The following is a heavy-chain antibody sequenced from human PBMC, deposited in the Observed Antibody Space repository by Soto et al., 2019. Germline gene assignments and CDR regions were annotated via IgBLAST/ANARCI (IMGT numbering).Heavy chain of an antibody. Sequence: EVQLLESGGGLVQPGGSLRLSCAASGFTFSSYAMSWVRQAPGKGLEWVSAISGSGGSTYYADSVKGRFTISRDNSKNPLYLQMNSLRAEDTAVYYCAKDPGGELLLFDYWGQGTLVTVSS. J-gene: IGHJ4*02. CDR3: AKDPGGELLLFDY. V-gene: IGHV3-23*01. CDR1: GFTFSSYA. D-gene: IGHD1-26*01. CDR2: ISGSGGST.